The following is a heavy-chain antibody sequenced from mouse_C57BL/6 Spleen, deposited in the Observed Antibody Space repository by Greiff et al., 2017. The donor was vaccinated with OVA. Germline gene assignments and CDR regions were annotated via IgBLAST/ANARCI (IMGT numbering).Heavy chain of an antibody. CDR3: ADNYGSSYLDY. Sequence: VQLQQSGPELVKPGASVKMSCKASGYTFTDYNMHWVKQSHGKSLEWIGYINPNNGGTSYNQKFKGKATLTVNKSSSTAYMELRSLTSEDSAVYYCADNYGSSYLDYWGQGTTLTVSS. CDR2: INPNNGGT. CDR1: GYTFTDYN. D-gene: IGHD1-1*01. J-gene: IGHJ2*01. V-gene: IGHV1-22*01.